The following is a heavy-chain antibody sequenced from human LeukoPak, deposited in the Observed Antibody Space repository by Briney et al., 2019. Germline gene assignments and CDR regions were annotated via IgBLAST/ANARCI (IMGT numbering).Heavy chain of an antibody. Sequence: SETLSLTCTVSGGSISSGGYYWSWIRQHPGKGLEWIGYIYYSGSTYYNPSLKSRVTISVDTSKNQFSPKLSSVTAADTAVYYCARGLTQYDSSGYSYYFDYWGQGTLVTVSS. CDR3: ARGLTQYDSSGYSYYFDY. J-gene: IGHJ4*02. D-gene: IGHD3-22*01. CDR1: GGSISSGGYY. CDR2: IYYSGST. V-gene: IGHV4-31*03.